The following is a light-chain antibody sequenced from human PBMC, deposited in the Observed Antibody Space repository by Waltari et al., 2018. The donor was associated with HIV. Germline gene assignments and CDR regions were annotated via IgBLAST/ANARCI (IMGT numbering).Light chain of an antibody. CDR1: SSDVGGYNY. CDR2: EVT. CDR3: SSYAGSDNYVV. J-gene: IGLJ2*01. V-gene: IGLV2-8*01. Sequence: QSALTQPPSASGSPGQPVTIACTGTSSDVGGYNYVSWYQQYPGKAPKLMIYEVTKRPSGVPERCAGSKSGNTASLTVSGLQAEDEADYSCSSYAGSDNYVVFGGGTRLTVL.